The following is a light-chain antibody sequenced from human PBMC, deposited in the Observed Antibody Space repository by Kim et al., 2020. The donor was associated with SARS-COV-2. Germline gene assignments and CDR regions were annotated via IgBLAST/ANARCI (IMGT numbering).Light chain of an antibody. J-gene: IGKJ4*01. CDR3: QQCDNWPLT. V-gene: IGKV3-15*01. Sequence: SVSQGERVTLSCRASQIISSNLAWYQQKPGQAPRLLIYRASTRATGIPVRFSGSGFGTDFTLTISTLQSEDFAVYYCQQCDNWPLTFGGGTKLEI. CDR2: RAS. CDR1: QIISSN.